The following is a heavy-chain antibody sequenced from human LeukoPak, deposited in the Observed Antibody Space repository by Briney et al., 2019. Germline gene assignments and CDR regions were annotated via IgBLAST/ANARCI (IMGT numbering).Heavy chain of an antibody. CDR1: GYTFTGYY. CDR3: ARSLGSFDAFDI. D-gene: IGHD7-27*01. J-gene: IGHJ3*02. CDR2: INPSGGST. Sequence: ASVKVSCKASGYTFTGYYMHWVRQAPGQGLEWMGIINPSGGSTSYAQKFQGRVTMTRDMSTSTVYMELSSLRSEDTAVYYCARSLGSFDAFDIWGQGTMVTVSS. V-gene: IGHV1-46*01.